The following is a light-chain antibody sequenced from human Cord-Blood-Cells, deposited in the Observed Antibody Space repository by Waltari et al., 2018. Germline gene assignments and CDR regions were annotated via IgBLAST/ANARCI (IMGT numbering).Light chain of an antibody. CDR1: SSDVGGYNY. J-gene: IGLJ2*01. V-gene: IGLV2-11*01. CDR3: CSYAGSYTLV. Sequence: QSALTQPRSVSWSPGQSVTISCTGTSSDVGGYNYVSWYQQHPGKAPKLMIYEVSKRHSGVPDRFSGSKSGNTASLTISGLQAEDEADYYCCSYAGSYTLVFGGGTKLTVL. CDR2: EVS.